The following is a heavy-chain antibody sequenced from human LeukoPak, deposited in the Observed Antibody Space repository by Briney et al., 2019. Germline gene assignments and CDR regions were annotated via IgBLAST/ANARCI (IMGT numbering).Heavy chain of an antibody. CDR2: IYYSGST. D-gene: IGHD1-1*01. Sequence: PSETLSLTCTVSGGSVSSGTYYWSWIRQPPGKGLEWIAYIYYSGSTNYNPSLKGRVTISVDTSKNQFSLKLSSVTAADTAVYYCARYRTTGTPPNNWFDPWGQGTLVTVSS. V-gene: IGHV4-61*01. J-gene: IGHJ5*02. CDR3: ARYRTTGTPPNNWFDP. CDR1: GGSVSSGTYY.